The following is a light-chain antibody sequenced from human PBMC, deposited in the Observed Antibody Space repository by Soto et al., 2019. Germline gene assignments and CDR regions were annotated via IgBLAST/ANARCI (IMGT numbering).Light chain of an antibody. CDR2: SIS. CDR1: SGSVSTANN. J-gene: IGLJ1*01. CDR3: ALLMGNGISV. Sequence: TVVTQESSLSVSPGGTVTLTCGLISGSVSTANNPNWYQQTPGQAPRTLIYSISTRSSGVPDRFSGSILGNKAALTITGAQADDESDYYCALLMGNGISVFGTGTKVNVL. V-gene: IGLV8-61*01.